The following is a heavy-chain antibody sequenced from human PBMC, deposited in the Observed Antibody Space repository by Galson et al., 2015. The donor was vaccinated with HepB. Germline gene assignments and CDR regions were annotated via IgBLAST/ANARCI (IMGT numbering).Heavy chain of an antibody. J-gene: IGHJ4*02. D-gene: IGHD6-6*01. V-gene: IGHV5-51*01. CDR3: ARQYNSASYGY. CDR2: IYPGDSDT. CDR1: GYNLATYW. Sequence: QSGAEVKKPGESLKISCKGSGYNLATYWIGWVRQMPGKGLEWMWIIYPGDSDTRYSPSFQGQVTISADKSLSTAYLQWTSLKASDTAMYYCARQYNSASYGYWGQGTLVTVSS.